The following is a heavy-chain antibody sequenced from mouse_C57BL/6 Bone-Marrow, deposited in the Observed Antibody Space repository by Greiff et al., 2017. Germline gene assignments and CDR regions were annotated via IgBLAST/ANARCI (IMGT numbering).Heavy chain of an antibody. Sequence: EVNVVESGGDLVKPGGSLKLSCAASGFTFSSYGMSWVRQTPDKRLEWVATISSGGSYTYYPDSVKGRVTISRDNAKNTLYLQMSSLKSEDTAMYYCARPYDYDDGYYYAMDYWGQGTSVTVSS. J-gene: IGHJ4*01. CDR3: ARPYDYDDGYYYAMDY. CDR1: GFTFSSYG. V-gene: IGHV5-6*01. D-gene: IGHD2-4*01. CDR2: ISSGGSYT.